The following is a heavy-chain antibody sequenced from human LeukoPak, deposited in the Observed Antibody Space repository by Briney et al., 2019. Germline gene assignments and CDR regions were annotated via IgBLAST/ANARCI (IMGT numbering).Heavy chain of an antibody. J-gene: IGHJ4*02. Sequence: GGSLRLSCAASGFTFRSYWMHWVRQAPGKGLVWVSRINSDGSSTNHADSVKGRFTISRDNAKNTLYLQMNSLRAEDTAVYYCASSILAASDYWGQGTLVTVSS. D-gene: IGHD3-9*01. CDR3: ASSILAASDY. V-gene: IGHV3-74*01. CDR2: INSDGSST. CDR1: GFTFRSYW.